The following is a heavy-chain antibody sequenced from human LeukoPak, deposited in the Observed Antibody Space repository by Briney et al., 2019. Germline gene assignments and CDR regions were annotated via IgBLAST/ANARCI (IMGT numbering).Heavy chain of an antibody. CDR1: GGSISSYY. J-gene: IGHJ3*02. D-gene: IGHD3-22*01. CDR2: IYYSGST. Sequence: PSETLSLTCTVSGGSISSYYWSWIRQPPGKGLEWIGYIYYSGSTYYNPSLKSRVTISVDTSKNQFSLKLSSVTAADTAVYYCARLSHYYDTPDAFDIWGQGTMVTVSS. V-gene: IGHV4-59*04. CDR3: ARLSHYYDTPDAFDI.